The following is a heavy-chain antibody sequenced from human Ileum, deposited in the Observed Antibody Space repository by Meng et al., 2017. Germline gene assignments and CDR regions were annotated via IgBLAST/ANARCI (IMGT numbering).Heavy chain of an antibody. CDR1: GFTFSSYS. V-gene: IGHV3-21*01. J-gene: IGHJ5*02. Sequence: EFGGGLVKPGESLRLSCVASGFTFSSYSMNWVRQVAGQGLEWVSSITSESDYIFYSDSVKGRFTISRDNAKNSLYLQMSSLRAEDTAIYYCARDIQPAVGRAFDPWGQGTLVTVSS. CDR3: ARDIQPAVGRAFDP. D-gene: IGHD6-13*01. CDR2: ITSESDYI.